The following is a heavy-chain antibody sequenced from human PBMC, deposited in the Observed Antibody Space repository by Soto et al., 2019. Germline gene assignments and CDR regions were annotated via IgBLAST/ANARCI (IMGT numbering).Heavy chain of an antibody. D-gene: IGHD2-2*01. V-gene: IGHV3-21*01. Sequence: EVQLVESGGGLVKPGGSLRLSCAASGFSFSDYSMNWVRQAPGKGVGWVSSISGSSSYIYYADSLKGRVTVSRDNAEKSLYLQMNSLRAEDTAVYYCARDGAYCSGTGCRDYYHYMDVWGKGTTVTVSS. CDR3: ARDGAYCSGTGCRDYYHYMDV. CDR2: ISGSSSYI. CDR1: GFSFSDYS. J-gene: IGHJ6*03.